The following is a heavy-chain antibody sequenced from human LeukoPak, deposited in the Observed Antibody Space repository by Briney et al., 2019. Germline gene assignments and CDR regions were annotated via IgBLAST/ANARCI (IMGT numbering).Heavy chain of an antibody. D-gene: IGHD3-16*02. CDR2: INPSGGST. CDR1: GYTFTSYY. V-gene: IGHV1-46*01. CDR3: ARDLLIVRTGQIDY. J-gene: IGHJ4*02. Sequence: ASVKVSCKASGYTFTSYYMHWVRQAPGQGLEWMGIINPSGGSTSYAQKFQGRVTITADKSTSTAYMELSSLRSEDTAVYYCARDLLIVRTGQIDYWGQGTLVTVSS.